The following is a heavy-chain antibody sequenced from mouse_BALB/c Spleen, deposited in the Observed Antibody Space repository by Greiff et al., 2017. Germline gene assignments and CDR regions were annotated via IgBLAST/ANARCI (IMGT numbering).Heavy chain of an antibody. CDR3: ARTTATEFAY. CDR2: IYPGNGDT. D-gene: IGHD1-2*01. Sequence: QVQLKQPGAELVKPGASVKMSCKASGYTFTSYNMHWVKQTPGQGLEWIGAIYPGNGDTSYNQKFKGKATLTADKSSSTAYMQLSSLTSEDSAVYYCARTTATEFAYWGQGTLVTVSA. CDR1: GYTFTSYN. V-gene: IGHV1-12*01. J-gene: IGHJ3*01.